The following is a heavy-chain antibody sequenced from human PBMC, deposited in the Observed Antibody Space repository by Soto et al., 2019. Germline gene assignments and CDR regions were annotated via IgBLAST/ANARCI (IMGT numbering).Heavy chain of an antibody. CDR3: ARGGLGIVVVTTTPDAFDI. CDR1: GGSISSGGYY. V-gene: IGHV4-31*03. D-gene: IGHD2-21*02. Sequence: PSETLSLTCTVSGGSISSGGYYWSWIRQHPGKGLEWIGYIYYSGSTYYNPSLRSRVTISVDTSKNQFSLKLSSVTAADTAVYYCARGGLGIVVVTTTPDAFDIWGQGTMVTV. J-gene: IGHJ3*02. CDR2: IYYSGST.